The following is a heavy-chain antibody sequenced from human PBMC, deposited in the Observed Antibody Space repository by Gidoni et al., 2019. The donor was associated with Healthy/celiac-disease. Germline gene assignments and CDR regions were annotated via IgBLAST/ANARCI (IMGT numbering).Heavy chain of an antibody. Sequence: QLQLQESGPGLVKPSETLSLTCTVSGGSISSSSYYWGWIRQPPGKGLVWIGSIYYSGNTYYNPSLKSLVTIFVDTSKNQLSLKLSSVTAADTAVYYCARHGLGATLDYWGQGTLVTVSS. J-gene: IGHJ4*02. CDR3: ARHGLGATLDY. CDR2: IYYSGNT. V-gene: IGHV4-39*01. CDR1: GGSISSSSYY. D-gene: IGHD1-26*01.